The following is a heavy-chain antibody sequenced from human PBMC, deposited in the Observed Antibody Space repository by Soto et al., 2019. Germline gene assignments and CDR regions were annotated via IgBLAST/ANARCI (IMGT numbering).Heavy chain of an antibody. V-gene: IGHV4-59*08. CDR3: ARLTYYYDSRGSKNPASDY. CDR2: IYYSGST. D-gene: IGHD3-22*01. J-gene: IGHJ4*02. Sequence: WRRIRKKKRKGLEWIGYIYYSGSTNYNPSLKSRVTISVDTPKNQFSLKLSSVTAADTAVYYCARLTYYYDSRGSKNPASDYRVQGTLVTVSS.